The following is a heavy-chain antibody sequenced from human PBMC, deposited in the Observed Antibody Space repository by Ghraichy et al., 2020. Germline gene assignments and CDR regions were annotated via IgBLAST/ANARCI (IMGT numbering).Heavy chain of an antibody. CDR1: GGSFSGYY. J-gene: IGHJ3*02. Sequence: SETLSLTCAVYGGSFSGYYWSWIRQPPGKGLEWIGEINHSGSTNYNPSLKSRVTISVDTSKNQFSLKLSSVTAADTAVYYCANTGRRRCSGGSCYSSGAFDIWGQGTMVTVSS. D-gene: IGHD2-15*01. CDR2: INHSGST. CDR3: ANTGRRRCSGGSCYSSGAFDI. V-gene: IGHV4-34*01.